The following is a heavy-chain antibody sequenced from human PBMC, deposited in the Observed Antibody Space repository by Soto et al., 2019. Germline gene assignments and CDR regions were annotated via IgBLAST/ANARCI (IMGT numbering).Heavy chain of an antibody. D-gene: IGHD2-8*01. Sequence: AASVKVSCKAPGYSFTDYHIHWVRQAPGQGLEWLGRINPKSGGTSTAQKFQGWVTMTRDRSISTVYMELTRLRSDDTAVYFCARGHSTDCSNGVCSFFYNHEMDVWGQGTTVTVYS. V-gene: IGHV1-2*04. CDR3: ARGHSTDCSNGVCSFFYNHEMDV. J-gene: IGHJ6*02. CDR2: INPKSGGT. CDR1: GYSFTDYH.